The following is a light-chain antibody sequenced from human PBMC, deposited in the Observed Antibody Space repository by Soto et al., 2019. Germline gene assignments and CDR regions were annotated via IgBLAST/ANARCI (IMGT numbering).Light chain of an antibody. CDR2: AAS. CDR3: QQSYSTLPIT. J-gene: IGKJ5*01. CDR1: QSITTY. V-gene: IGKV1-39*01. Sequence: DIQMTQSPSSLSASVGDRVTITCRASQSITTYLNWYQHKPGNAPKLLIYAASILQSGVQSRFSGSGSGTDFTLTISTLQPEDFGTYYCQQSYSTLPITFGQGTRLDIK.